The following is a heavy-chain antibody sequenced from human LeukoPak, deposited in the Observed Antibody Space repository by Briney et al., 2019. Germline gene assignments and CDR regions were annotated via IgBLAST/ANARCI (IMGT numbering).Heavy chain of an antibody. D-gene: IGHD3-10*01. CDR3: ARLDYYGSGSYYHKGRFDP. V-gene: IGHV5-51*01. Sequence: GASLQISCEGSGSIFTSYWIGWGRQLRGKGLEWMGIIYPGDSDTKYSPSFQGQVTISDDKSINTAYLQWSSLKASDTAMYYCARLDYYGSGSYYHKGRFDPWGQGTLVTVSS. CDR1: GSIFTSYW. J-gene: IGHJ5*02. CDR2: IYPGDSDT.